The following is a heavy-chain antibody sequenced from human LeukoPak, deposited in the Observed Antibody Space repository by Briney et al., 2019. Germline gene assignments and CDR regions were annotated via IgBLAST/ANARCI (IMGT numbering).Heavy chain of an antibody. Sequence: PGGSLRLSCTASGFTFSSYGMHWVRQAPGKGLQWVAFIHYDGSNKYYADSVKGRFTISRDNSKNTLYLQMNSLRAEDTAVYYCAREGVRRGYSGYDFVPFDYWGQGTLVTVSS. V-gene: IGHV3-30*02. D-gene: IGHD5-12*01. J-gene: IGHJ4*02. CDR1: GFTFSSYG. CDR3: AREGVRRGYSGYDFVPFDY. CDR2: IHYDGSNK.